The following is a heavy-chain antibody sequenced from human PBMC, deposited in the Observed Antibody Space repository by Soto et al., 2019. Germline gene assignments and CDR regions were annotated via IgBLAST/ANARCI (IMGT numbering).Heavy chain of an antibody. D-gene: IGHD3-22*01. CDR2: IYDTVRT. J-gene: IGHJ3*01. CDR1: GDSISSGGSS. CDR3: ARGTQYYFDTSGYTTGPHFAFDL. Sequence: QMQLQESGSRLVKPSQTVSLTCAVSGDSISSGGSSWNWIRQPPGKGLEWIGYIYDTVRTCYNPSLKRRGTITVDRSKNNFSLNLSSVTAADTAVYYCARGTQYYFDTSGYTTGPHFAFDLWGQGTMVTVSS. V-gene: IGHV4-30-2*01.